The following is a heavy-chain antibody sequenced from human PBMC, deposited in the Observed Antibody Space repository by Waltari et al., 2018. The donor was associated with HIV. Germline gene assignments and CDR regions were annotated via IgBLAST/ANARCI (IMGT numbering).Heavy chain of an antibody. CDR1: GFTFSSYG. V-gene: IGHV3-23*01. D-gene: IGHD3-10*01. J-gene: IGHJ4*02. CDR2: IRASGSST. Sequence: EVQLLESGGGLVQPGGSLRLSCAASGFTFSSYGMSWVRQAPGKGWGWVSGIRASGSSTYYADSVEGLFIISRDNSKDTLYLQMNSLSSEDTAIYYCAKYPGYGSGSFYNFDYWGQGTLVTVSS. CDR3: AKYPGYGSGSFYNFDY.